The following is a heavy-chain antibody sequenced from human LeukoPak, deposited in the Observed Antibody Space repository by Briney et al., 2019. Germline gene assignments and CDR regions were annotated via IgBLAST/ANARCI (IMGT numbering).Heavy chain of an antibody. Sequence: ASVKVSCKASGYTFRSYAMNWVRQAPGQGLEWMGWINTNTGNPMYAQGFTGRFVFSLDTSVSTAYLEISSLKAEDSAVYCCARDNLVATFDSWGQGTLVTVSS. D-gene: IGHD5-12*01. CDR3: ARDNLVATFDS. CDR1: GYTFRSYA. V-gene: IGHV7-4-1*02. J-gene: IGHJ4*02. CDR2: INTNTGNP.